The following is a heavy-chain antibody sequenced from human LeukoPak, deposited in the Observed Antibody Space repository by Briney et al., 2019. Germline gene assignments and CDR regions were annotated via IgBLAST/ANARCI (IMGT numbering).Heavy chain of an antibody. D-gene: IGHD3-10*01. J-gene: IGHJ4*02. CDR2: ISSNGGST. V-gene: IGHV3-64D*06. Sequence: PGGSLRLSCAASGFTLSTYAMSWVRQAPGKGLEYVSAISSNGGSTYYADSVKGRFTISRDNSRNTLHLQMSSLRVEDTAVYYCVKDSSSGSYFDYWGQGTLVTVSS. CDR3: VKDSSSGSYFDY. CDR1: GFTLSTYA.